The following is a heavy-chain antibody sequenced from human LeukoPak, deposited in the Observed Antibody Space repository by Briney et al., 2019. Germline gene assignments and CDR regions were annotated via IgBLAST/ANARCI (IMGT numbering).Heavy chain of an antibody. V-gene: IGHV5-51*01. CDR1: GYIFTTYW. CDR3: VRLDPHDFTNYYPPVADF. Sequence: GESLKISCKGSGYIFTTYWIGWVRQMPGKGLEWMGIIYLGDSDTRYSPSFEGQVTISADKSINAAYLQWSSLKASDTAMYYCVRLDPHDFTNYYPPVADFWGQGTLVTVSS. J-gene: IGHJ4*02. D-gene: IGHD4-11*01. CDR2: IYLGDSDT.